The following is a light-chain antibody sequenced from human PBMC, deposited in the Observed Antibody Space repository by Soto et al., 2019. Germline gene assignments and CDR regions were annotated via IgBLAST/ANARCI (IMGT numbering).Light chain of an antibody. CDR2: LNSDGSH. Sequence: QLVLTQSPSASASLGASVKFTCTLSSGHSTYAIAWHQQQPEKGPRFLMKLNSDGSHSKGDGIPDRFSGSSSGAERYLTISSLQSEDEADSYCQTWGTGIVVFGGGTKLTVL. J-gene: IGLJ2*01. CDR1: SGHSTYA. CDR3: QTWGTGIVV. V-gene: IGLV4-69*01.